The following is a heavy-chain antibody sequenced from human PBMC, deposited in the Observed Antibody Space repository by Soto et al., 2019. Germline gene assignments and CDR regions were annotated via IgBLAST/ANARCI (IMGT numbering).Heavy chain of an antibody. D-gene: IGHD7-27*01. Sequence: EVLLLESGGGLVQPGGSLRLSCAASAFTYSDYAMTWVRQAPGKGLEWVAAISGRGGSTYYADSVKGRLTISRDNSKNTLYLQMNSRRAEDTAVYYCAKDFLPDWGQDYYYGMDVWGQGTTVTVSS. V-gene: IGHV3-23*01. CDR1: AFTYSDYA. CDR3: AKDFLPDWGQDYYYGMDV. J-gene: IGHJ6*02. CDR2: ISGRGGST.